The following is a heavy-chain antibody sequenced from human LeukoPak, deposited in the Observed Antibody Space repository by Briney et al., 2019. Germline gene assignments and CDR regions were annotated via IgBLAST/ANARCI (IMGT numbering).Heavy chain of an antibody. CDR2: IYPGDSDT. J-gene: IGHJ3*01. V-gene: IGHV5-51*01. CDR1: GYDFTSDW. CDR3: ARPDLDAFDV. Sequence: GESLKISCKASGYDFTSDWIAWVRQKPGKGLEWMGIIYPGDSDTSYSPSFEGHVTISVDKSTTTAYLQWNNLTASDTAMYYCARPDLDAFDVWGQGTMVTVSS.